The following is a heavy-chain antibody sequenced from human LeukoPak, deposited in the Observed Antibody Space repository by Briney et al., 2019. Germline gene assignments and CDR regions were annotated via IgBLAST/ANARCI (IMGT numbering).Heavy chain of an antibody. CDR2: ISGDGGSR. Sequence: GGSLRLSCGVSGFTFDDYAMHWVRQAPGKGLEWVSLISGDGGSRYYAGSVKGRFTVPRDNSKNSLYLQMNRLRTEDTALYYCAKGADPLTWRMTTVAGTRFDFWGQGTLVTVSS. V-gene: IGHV3-43*02. CDR3: AKGADPLTWRMTTVAGTRFDF. CDR1: GFTFDDYA. J-gene: IGHJ4*02. D-gene: IGHD6-19*01.